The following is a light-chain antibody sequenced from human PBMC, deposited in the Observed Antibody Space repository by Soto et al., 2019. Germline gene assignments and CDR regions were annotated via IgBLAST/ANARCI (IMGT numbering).Light chain of an antibody. CDR2: AAS. CDR3: QQRSNWPGT. CDR1: QSVSSTY. V-gene: IGKV3D-20*02. Sequence: IVLTHSPGTLSLSPGERATLSCRASQSVSSTYLAWYQQKPGQAPRLLIYAASTRATGIPARFGGSGSGTDFTLTINSLEPEDFAVYYCQQRSNWPGTFGPGTKVDIK. J-gene: IGKJ3*01.